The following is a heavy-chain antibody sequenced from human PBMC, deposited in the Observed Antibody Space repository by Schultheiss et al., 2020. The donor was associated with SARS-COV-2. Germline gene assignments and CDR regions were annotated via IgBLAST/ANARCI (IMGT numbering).Heavy chain of an antibody. CDR1: GGSISSYY. V-gene: IGHV4-59*12. CDR2: IYYSGST. J-gene: IGHJ5*02. Sequence: SETLSLTCTVSGGSISSYYWNWIRQPAGQGLEWIGYIYYSGSTNYNPSLKSRVTMSVDTSKNQFSLNLSSVTAADTAVYYCARGYSGWRSEWFDPWGQGTLVTVSS. D-gene: IGHD6-19*01. CDR3: ARGYSGWRSEWFDP.